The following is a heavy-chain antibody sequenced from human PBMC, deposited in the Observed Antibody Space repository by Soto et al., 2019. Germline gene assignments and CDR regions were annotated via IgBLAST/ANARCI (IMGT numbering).Heavy chain of an antibody. CDR3: ARQMIGAPGAFDI. J-gene: IGHJ3*02. CDR2: INPNSGGT. Sequence: KVASASVKVSCKASGYTFTGYYMHWVRQAPGQGLEWMGWINPNSGGTNYAQKFQGWVTMTRDTSISTAYMELSRLRSDDTAVYYCARQMIGAPGAFDIWGQGTMVTVSS. CDR1: GYTFTGYY. D-gene: IGHD3-22*01. V-gene: IGHV1-2*04.